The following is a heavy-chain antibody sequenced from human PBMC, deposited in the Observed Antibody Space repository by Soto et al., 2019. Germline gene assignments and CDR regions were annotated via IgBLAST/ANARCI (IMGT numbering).Heavy chain of an antibody. CDR2: IYYSGST. Sequence: SETQRHTCTVADGFVSSYYWSCIRQPPGKGLEWIGYIYYSGSTYYNPSLKSRVTISVDTSKNQFSLKLSSVTAADTAVYYCARDRGYSSGWYGGYYYGMDVWVQGTTVTVSS. V-gene: IGHV4-59*02. CDR1: DGFVSSYY. CDR3: ARDRGYSSGWYGGYYYGMDV. J-gene: IGHJ6*02. D-gene: IGHD6-19*01.